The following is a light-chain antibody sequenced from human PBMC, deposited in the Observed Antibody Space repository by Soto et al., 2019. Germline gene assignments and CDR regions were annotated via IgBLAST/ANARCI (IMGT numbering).Light chain of an antibody. CDR3: HVWDSSSDPAVV. J-gene: IGLJ2*01. CDR2: YDS. CDR1: NIGSKS. V-gene: IGLV3-21*04. Sequence: SYELTQPPSVSVAPGKTARITCGGNNIGSKSVHWYQQKPGQAPVLVIYYDSDRPSGIPERFSGSNSGNTATLTISRVEAGDEADYYCHVWDSSSDPAVVFGGGTKLTVL.